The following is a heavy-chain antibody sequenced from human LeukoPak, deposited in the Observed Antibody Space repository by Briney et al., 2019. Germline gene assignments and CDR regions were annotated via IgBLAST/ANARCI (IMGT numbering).Heavy chain of an antibody. J-gene: IGHJ4*02. CDR1: GFTFSSYA. Sequence: PGGSLRLSCAASGFTFSSYAMHWVRQAPGKGLEWVAVTSYDGSNKYYADSVKGRFTISRDNSKNTLYLQMNSLRAEDTAVYYCARDRGSKVVPAAIAGFDYWGQGTLVTVSS. CDR2: TSYDGSNK. V-gene: IGHV3-30-3*01. CDR3: ARDRGSKVVPAAIAGFDY. D-gene: IGHD2-2*01.